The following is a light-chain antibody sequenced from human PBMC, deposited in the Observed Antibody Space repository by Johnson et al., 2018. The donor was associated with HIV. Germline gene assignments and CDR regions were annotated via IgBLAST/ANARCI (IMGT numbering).Light chain of an antibody. V-gene: IGLV1-51*01. Sequence: QSVLTQPPSVSAAPGQKVTISCFGSDSNIGNNYVSWYQQVPGTAPKLLIYDNDKRPSGIPDRFSGSKSGTSATLCITGLQTGDEADYYCGTWDSSLSAGVFGTGTKVTVL. J-gene: IGLJ1*01. CDR3: GTWDSSLSAGV. CDR1: DSNIGNNY. CDR2: DND.